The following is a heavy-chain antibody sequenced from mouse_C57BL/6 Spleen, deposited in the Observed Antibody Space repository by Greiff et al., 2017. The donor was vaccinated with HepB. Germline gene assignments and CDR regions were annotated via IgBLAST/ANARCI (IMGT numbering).Heavy chain of an antibody. CDR2: IYPRSGNT. CDR3: ARKRGLTVVAEDYAMDY. J-gene: IGHJ4*01. Sequence: VKLQESGAELARPGASVKLSCKASGYTFTSYGISWVKQRTGQGLEWIGEIYPRSGNTYYNEKFKGKATLTADKSSSTAYMELRSLTSEDSAVYFCARKRGLTVVAEDYAMDYWGQGTSVTVSS. D-gene: IGHD1-1*01. CDR1: GYTFTSYG. V-gene: IGHV1-81*01.